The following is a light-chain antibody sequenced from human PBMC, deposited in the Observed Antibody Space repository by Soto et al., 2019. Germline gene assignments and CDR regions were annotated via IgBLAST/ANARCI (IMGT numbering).Light chain of an antibody. CDR2: DDS. J-gene: IGLJ2*01. Sequence: QSVLTQPPSVSATPGQKVAISCSGSNSNIGKDYVSWYQQLPQTVPKLLIYDDSKRPSGIPGRFSGSKSGTSATLTITGLQIGDEGDYYCATWDSSLSAVVFGGGTQLTVL. CDR3: ATWDSSLSAVV. CDR1: NSNIGKDY. V-gene: IGLV1-51*01.